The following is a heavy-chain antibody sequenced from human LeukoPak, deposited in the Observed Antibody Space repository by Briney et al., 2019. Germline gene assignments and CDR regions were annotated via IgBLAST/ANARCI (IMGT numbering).Heavy chain of an antibody. D-gene: IGHD3-3*01. V-gene: IGHV1-2*02. CDR3: ARQYYDFWSGYIERYYYYYGMDV. CDR2: INPNSGGT. Sequence: ASVEVSCKASGYTFTGYYMHWVRQAPGQGLEWMGWINPNSGGTNYAQKFQGRVTMTRDTSISTAYMELSRLRSDDTAVYYCARQYYDFWSGYIERYYYYYGMDVWGQGTTVTVSS. CDR1: GYTFTGYY. J-gene: IGHJ6*02.